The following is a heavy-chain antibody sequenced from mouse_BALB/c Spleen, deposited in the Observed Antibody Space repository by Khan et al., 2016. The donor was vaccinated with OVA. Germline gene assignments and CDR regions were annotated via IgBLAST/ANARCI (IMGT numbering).Heavy chain of an antibody. D-gene: IGHD3-2*02. CDR3: SRSGYGFGAY. V-gene: IGHV1-54*03. Sequence: QVQLQQSGAELVRPGTSVKVSCKASGYAFTDYLIEWLKQRPGQGLEWIGVINPGSGDITYNEKFKDKATLTADKSSSTAYMQLTSLTSYDSAVYFCSRSGYGFGAYWGPGTLVTVSA. CDR1: GYAFTDYL. CDR2: INPGSGDI. J-gene: IGHJ3*01.